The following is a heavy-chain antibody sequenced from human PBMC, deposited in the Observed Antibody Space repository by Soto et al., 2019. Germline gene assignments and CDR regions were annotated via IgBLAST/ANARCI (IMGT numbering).Heavy chain of an antibody. D-gene: IGHD2-15*01. CDR1: GYTFSITY. CDR3: ARGYCSGGNCYNGLDV. CDR2: VYPRGGGT. Sequence: QVQLVQSGAEVRKPGASVRVSCKAAGYTFSITYLPWLRQAPGPGLEWLGLVYPRGGGTNYKASFKGRRNITRDTCTSTVDMDLSRLTPEDTAIYYCARGYCSGGNCYNGLDVWGQGTTVTVAS. V-gene: IGHV1-46*01. J-gene: IGHJ6*02.